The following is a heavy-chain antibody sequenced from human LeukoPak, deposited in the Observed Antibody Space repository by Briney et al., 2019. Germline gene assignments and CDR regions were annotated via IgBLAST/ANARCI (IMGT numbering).Heavy chain of an antibody. J-gene: IGHJ6*03. CDR1: GFTLTHYG. CDR2: IQYDESNK. Sequence: GGSLRLSCTASGFTLTHYGMHWVRQAPGKGLEWVAFIQYDESNKYYADSVKGRFTFSRDNSKNTMYLHMISLRAEDTAVYFCAKSPIAAPRYNFMDVWGKGTMVIVSS. V-gene: IGHV3-30*02. D-gene: IGHD6-13*01. CDR3: AKSPIAAPRYNFMDV.